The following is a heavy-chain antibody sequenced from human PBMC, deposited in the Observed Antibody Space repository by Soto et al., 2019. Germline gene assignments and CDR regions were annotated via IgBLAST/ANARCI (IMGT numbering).Heavy chain of an antibody. V-gene: IGHV1-58*01. CDR2: IVVGSGHT. CDR1: GFTFSSSI. CDR3: AAPDFGDYWYFDL. Sequence: QMQLVQSGPEVKKPGTSVKVSCKASGFTFSSSIVQWVRQARGQRLEWIGWIVVGSGHTNYEQKFQESVTITREMSTSPAYMELSSLRSEDTAVYYCAAPDFGDYWYFDLWGRGTLVTVSS. J-gene: IGHJ2*01. D-gene: IGHD4-17*01.